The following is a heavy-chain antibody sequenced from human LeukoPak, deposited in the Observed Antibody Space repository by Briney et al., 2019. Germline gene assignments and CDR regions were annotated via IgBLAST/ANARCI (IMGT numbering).Heavy chain of an antibody. V-gene: IGHV3-53*01. D-gene: IGHD2-2*02. Sequence: GGSLRLSCAASGITVSSNYMNWVRQAPGKGLEWVSVIYSGGSTNYADSVKGRFTISRDNSKNTVYLQMNSLRAEDTAVYYCARDLAHTQSFDIWGRGTMVTVSS. CDR3: ARDLAHTQSFDI. CDR2: IYSGGST. CDR1: GITVSSNY. J-gene: IGHJ3*02.